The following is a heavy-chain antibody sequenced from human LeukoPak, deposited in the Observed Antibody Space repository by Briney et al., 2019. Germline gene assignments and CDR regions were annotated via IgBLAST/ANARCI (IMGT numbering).Heavy chain of an antibody. CDR3: ARRSGIAVAGAFDY. D-gene: IGHD6-19*01. CDR2: ISGSGDST. V-gene: IGHV3-23*01. Sequence: PGGSLRLSCVASGFTLRSYVMNWVRQTPGKGVEWVSSISGSGDSTFYADSVKGRFSISRDNSKNTLYLQMNSLRAEDTAVYYCARRSGIAVAGAFDYWGQGTLVTVSS. J-gene: IGHJ4*02. CDR1: GFTLRSYV.